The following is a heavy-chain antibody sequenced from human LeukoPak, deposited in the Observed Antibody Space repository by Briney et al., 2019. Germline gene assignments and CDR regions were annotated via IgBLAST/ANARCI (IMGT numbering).Heavy chain of an antibody. Sequence: GASVKVSCKASGYTFTNYAINWVRQAPGQRLEWLGWINAGNGDTKYSQKFQGRVTITRDTSASTAYMELSSLRSEDTAVYYCARGIRRRRKWYYYDDWGQGSLLTVSS. J-gene: IGHJ4*02. V-gene: IGHV1-3*01. D-gene: IGHD6-13*01. CDR2: INAGNGDT. CDR3: ARGIRRRRKWYYYDD. CDR1: GYTFTNYA.